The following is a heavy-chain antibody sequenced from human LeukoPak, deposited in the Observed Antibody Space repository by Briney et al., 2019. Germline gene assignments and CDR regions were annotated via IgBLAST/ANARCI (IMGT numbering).Heavy chain of an antibody. Sequence: GGSLRLSCEASGFLFRSNGMHWVRQAPGKGLEWVAFIRSDGNVTKYLDSIKGRFTISRDNSKNILYLQLNDVRPDGTAVYFCAKDHGFWSGFLFWGQGTLVTVSS. V-gene: IGHV3-30*02. CDR2: IRSDGNVT. J-gene: IGHJ4*02. D-gene: IGHD3-3*01. CDR1: GFLFRSNG. CDR3: AKDHGFWSGFLF.